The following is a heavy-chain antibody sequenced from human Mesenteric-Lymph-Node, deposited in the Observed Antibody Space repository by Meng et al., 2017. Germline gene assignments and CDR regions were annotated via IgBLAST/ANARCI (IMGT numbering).Heavy chain of an antibody. Sequence: GGSLRLSCAASGFTFSSYAMSWVRQAPGKGLEWVSAISGSGGSTYYADSVKGRFTISRDNAKNSLYLQMNSLRAEDTAVYYCARVILVDSSSWADAFDIWGQGTMVTVSS. CDR2: ISGSGGST. CDR1: GFTFSSYA. D-gene: IGHD6-13*01. J-gene: IGHJ3*02. V-gene: IGHV3-23*01. CDR3: ARVILVDSSSWADAFDI.